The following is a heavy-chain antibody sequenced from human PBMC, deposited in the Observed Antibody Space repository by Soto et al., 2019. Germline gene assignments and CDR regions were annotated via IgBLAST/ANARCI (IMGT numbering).Heavy chain of an antibody. CDR2: IYYSGST. CDR1: GGSISSYY. D-gene: IGHD5-18*01. J-gene: IGHJ4*02. V-gene: IGHV4-59*01. Sequence: QVQLQESGPGLVKPSETLSLTCTVSGGSISSYYWSWIRQPPGKGLEWIGYIYYSGSTNYNPSLKSRVTISVHTSKNQFSLKLSSVTAADTAVYYCAGPYSYGRRWGQGTLVTVSS. CDR3: AGPYSYGRR.